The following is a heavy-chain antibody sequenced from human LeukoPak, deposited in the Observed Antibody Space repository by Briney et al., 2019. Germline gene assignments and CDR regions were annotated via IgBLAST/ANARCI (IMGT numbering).Heavy chain of an antibody. J-gene: IGHJ4*02. CDR1: GFTFSDAW. CDR2: IKSKSDGGTI. CDR3: TTRRQDGW. Sequence: PGGSLRLSCVGSGFTFSDAWMSWVRQAPGKGLEWVGRIKSKSDGGTIDYAAPVKGRFTVSRDDSRNTLYLQMNSLKTEDTAVYYCTTRRQDGWWGQGTLVTVS. V-gene: IGHV3-15*01. D-gene: IGHD2-15*01.